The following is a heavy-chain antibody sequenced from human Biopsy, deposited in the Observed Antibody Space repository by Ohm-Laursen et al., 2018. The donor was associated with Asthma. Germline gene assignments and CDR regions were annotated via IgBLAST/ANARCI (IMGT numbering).Heavy chain of an antibody. CDR1: GFTFDDYA. J-gene: IGHJ4*02. D-gene: IGHD1-26*01. CDR3: AKGEWELLEANFDY. CDR2: ISWNSGSI. Sequence: SLRLSCSASGFTFDDYAMHWVRQAPGKGLEWVSGISWNSGSIGYADSVKGRFTISRDNAKNSLYLQMNSLRAEDTAWYYCAKGEWELLEANFDYWGQGTLVTVSS. V-gene: IGHV3-9*01.